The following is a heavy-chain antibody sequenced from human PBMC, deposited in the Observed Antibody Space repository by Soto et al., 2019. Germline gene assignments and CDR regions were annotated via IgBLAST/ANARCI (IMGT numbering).Heavy chain of an antibody. V-gene: IGHV5-51*01. CDR1: GYSFSFYG. CDR3: ATAYVYDFENSNYYRDAFDI. J-gene: IGHJ3*02. Sequence: PGESLKISCKASGYSFSFYGIGWVRQMPGKGPEWMAIMYPDDSDIRYSPSFEAHVTISADKSTSTAFLQWSSLKASDAAMYYCATAYVYDFENSNYYRDAFDIWGQGTLVTVS. D-gene: IGHD3-22*01. CDR2: MYPDDSDI.